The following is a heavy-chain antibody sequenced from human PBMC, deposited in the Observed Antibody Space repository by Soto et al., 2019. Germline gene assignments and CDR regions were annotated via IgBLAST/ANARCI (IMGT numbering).Heavy chain of an antibody. Sequence: PSETLSLTCTVSGGSISSSSYYWGWIRQPPGKGLEWIGSIYYSGSTYYNPSLKSRVTISVDTSKNQFSLKLSSVTAADTAVYYCARLLTDIVVVVAAKSHWFDPWGQGTLVTVSS. CDR2: IYYSGST. CDR1: GGSISSSSYY. CDR3: ARLLTDIVVVVAAKSHWFDP. D-gene: IGHD2-15*01. V-gene: IGHV4-39*01. J-gene: IGHJ5*02.